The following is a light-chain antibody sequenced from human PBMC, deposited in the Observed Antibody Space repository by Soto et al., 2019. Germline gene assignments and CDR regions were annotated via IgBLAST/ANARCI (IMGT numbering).Light chain of an antibody. Sequence: EVVLTQSPATVSLSPGDTATLSCRASHSVTNSFLAWYQHKPGQAPRLLIYGASTRATGSPDRFSGSGSGTDFTLTMSSLEPEDYAVYFCQQYGAAPWTFGQGTKVEIK. CDR1: HSVTNSF. CDR2: GAS. V-gene: IGKV3-20*01. J-gene: IGKJ1*01. CDR3: QQYGAAPWT.